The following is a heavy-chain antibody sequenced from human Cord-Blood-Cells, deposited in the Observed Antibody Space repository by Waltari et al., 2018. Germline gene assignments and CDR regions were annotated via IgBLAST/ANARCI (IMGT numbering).Heavy chain of an antibody. V-gene: IGHV4-34*01. CDR2: INHSGRT. Sequence: QVQLQQWGAGLLKPSETLSLPCAVYGGAFSGYYWSWLRQPPGKGLEWIGEINHSGRTNDTPSLKSRVTISVDPSKNQFSLKLSSVTAADTAVYYCARGLRAARLTYWGQGTLVTVSS. CDR1: GGAFSGYY. J-gene: IGHJ4*02. D-gene: IGHD6-6*01. CDR3: ARGLRAARLTY.